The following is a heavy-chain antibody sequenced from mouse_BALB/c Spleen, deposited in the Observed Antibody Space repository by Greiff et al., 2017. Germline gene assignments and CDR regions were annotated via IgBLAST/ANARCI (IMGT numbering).Heavy chain of an antibody. CDR1: GFSLTSYG. J-gene: IGHJ3*01. CDR3: ARRGYRYDAAWFAY. Sequence: QVQLKQSGPGLVQPSQSLSITCTVSGFSLTSYGVHWVRQSPGKGLEWLGVIWSGGSTDYNAAFISRLSISKDNSKSQVFFKMNSLQANDTAIYYCARRGYRYDAAWFAYWGQGTLVTVSA. D-gene: IGHD2-14*01. CDR2: IWSGGST. V-gene: IGHV2-2*02.